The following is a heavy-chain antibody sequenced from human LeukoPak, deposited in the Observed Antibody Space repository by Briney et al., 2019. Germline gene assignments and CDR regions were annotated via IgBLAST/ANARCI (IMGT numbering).Heavy chain of an antibody. V-gene: IGHV3-23*01. D-gene: IGHD2-21*01. CDR1: GFAFGSEA. CDR2: ISPGGGTT. J-gene: IGHJ4*02. Sequence: GGSLRLSCAVSGFAFGSEAMSWVRQSPARGLEWVASISPGGGTTYYADYVKGRFTISRDNSKNSLFVQMNSLRAEDTAVYFCAKSDCGSDGCKLLNYWGQGILVTVSS. CDR3: AKSDCGSDGCKLLNY.